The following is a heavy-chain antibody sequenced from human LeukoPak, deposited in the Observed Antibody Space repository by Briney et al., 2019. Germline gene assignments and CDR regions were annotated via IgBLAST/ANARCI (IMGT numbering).Heavy chain of an antibody. CDR2: INHSGST. CDR3: ARGLSVGSAIRVYFDY. V-gene: IGHV4-30-4*01. CDR1: GGSISSGDYY. D-gene: IGHD2-15*01. Sequence: PSQTLSLTCTVSGGSISSGDYYWSWIRQPPGKGLEWIGEINHSGSTNYNPSLKSRVTISVDTSKNQFSLKLSSVTAADTAVYYCARGLSVGSAIRVYFDYWGQGTLVTVSS. J-gene: IGHJ4*02.